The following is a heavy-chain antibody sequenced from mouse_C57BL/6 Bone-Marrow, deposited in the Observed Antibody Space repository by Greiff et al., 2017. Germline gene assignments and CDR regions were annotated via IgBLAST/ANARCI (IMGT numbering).Heavy chain of an antibody. V-gene: IGHV10-3*01. CDR1: GFIFNTYA. CDR3: VREGVFYGSSSWFAY. J-gene: IGHJ3*01. D-gene: IGHD1-1*01. CDR2: IRSKSSNYAT. Sequence: EVQVVESGGGLVQPKGSLKLSCAASGFIFNTYAMHWVRQAPGKGLEWVARIRSKSSNYATYYADSVKDRFTISRDDSQSMLYLQMNNLKTEDTAMYYCVREGVFYGSSSWFAYWGQGTLVTVSA.